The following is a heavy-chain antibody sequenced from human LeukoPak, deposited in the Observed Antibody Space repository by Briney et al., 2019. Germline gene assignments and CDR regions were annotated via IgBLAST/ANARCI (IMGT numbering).Heavy chain of an antibody. J-gene: IGHJ2*01. CDR3: ARDGGAGWYFDL. CDR1: GFTFSSYE. CDR2: ISSSGSTI. Sequence: GGSLRLSCAASGFTFSSYEMNCVRQAPGKGLEWVSYISSSGSTIYYADSVKGRFTISRDNSKNTLYLQMNSLRVEDTAVYYFARDGGAGWYFDLWGRGTLVTVSS. D-gene: IGHD3-16*01. V-gene: IGHV3-48*03.